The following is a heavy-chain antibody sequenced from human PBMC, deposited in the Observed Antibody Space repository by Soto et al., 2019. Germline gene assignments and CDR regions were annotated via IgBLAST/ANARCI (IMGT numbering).Heavy chain of an antibody. CDR3: ARVSSRLYRGGAFDI. CDR2: INSDGSST. CDR1: GFTFSSYW. V-gene: IGHV3-74*01. J-gene: IGHJ3*02. Sequence: EVQLVESGGGLVQPGGALRLSCAASGFTFSSYWMHWVRQAPGKGLVWVSRINSDGSSTSYADSVKGRFTISRDNAKNTLYRQMNSLRAEDTAVYYCARVSSRLYRGGAFDIWGQGTMVTVSS. D-gene: IGHD6-13*01.